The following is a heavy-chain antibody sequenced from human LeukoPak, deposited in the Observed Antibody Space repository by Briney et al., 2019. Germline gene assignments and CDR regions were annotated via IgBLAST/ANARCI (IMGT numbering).Heavy chain of an antibody. J-gene: IGHJ4*02. Sequence: PSETLSLTCTVSGGSISSYYWSWIRQPPGKGLEWIGYIYYSGSTNYNPSLKSRVTISVDTSKNQSSLKLSSVTAADTAVYYCAREVSVGAIDYWGQGTLVTVSS. V-gene: IGHV4-59*01. D-gene: IGHD1-26*01. CDR3: AREVSVGAIDY. CDR2: IYYSGST. CDR1: GGSISSYY.